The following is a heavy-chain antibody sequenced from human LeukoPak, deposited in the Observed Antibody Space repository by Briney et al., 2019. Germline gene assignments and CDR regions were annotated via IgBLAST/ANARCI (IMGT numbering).Heavy chain of an antibody. CDR1: GGSLSSSY. V-gene: IGHV4-59*01. J-gene: IGHJ5*02. CDR2: IYYSGST. D-gene: IGHD3-10*01. CDR3: ARAVRDRGVILPWFDH. Sequence: SETLSLTCTVSGGSLSSSYWSWLRQPPGKGLEWIGYIYYSGSTNYNPSLKSRVTISVDTSKNQFSLKLSSVIAADTAVYYCARAVRDRGVILPWFDHWGQGTLVTVSS.